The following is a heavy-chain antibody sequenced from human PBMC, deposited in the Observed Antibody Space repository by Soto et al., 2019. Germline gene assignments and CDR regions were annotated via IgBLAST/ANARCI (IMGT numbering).Heavy chain of an antibody. CDR3: AKYPNEHPYYDFWSGYYGINYFDY. D-gene: IGHD3-3*01. V-gene: IGHV3-23*01. Sequence: GGSLRLSCAASGFTFSSYAMSWVRQAPGKGLEWVSAISGSGGSTYYADSVKGRFTISRDNSKNTLYLQMNSLRAEDTAVYYCAKYPNEHPYYDFWSGYYGINYFDYWGQGTLVTVSS. CDR2: ISGSGGST. CDR1: GFTFSSYA. J-gene: IGHJ4*02.